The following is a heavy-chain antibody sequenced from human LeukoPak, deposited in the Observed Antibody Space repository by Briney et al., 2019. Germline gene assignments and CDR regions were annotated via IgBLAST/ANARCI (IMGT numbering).Heavy chain of an antibody. V-gene: IGHV4-59*01. CDR1: GGSISSYY. CDR2: IYYSGST. J-gene: IGHJ4*02. CDR3: ARGGITGTNY. Sequence: SETLSLTCTVSGGSISSYYWSWIRQPPGKGLEWIGYIYYSGSTNYNPSLKSRVTISVDTSKNQFSLKLSSVTAAYTAVYYCARGGITGTNYWGQGTLVTVSS. D-gene: IGHD1-20*01.